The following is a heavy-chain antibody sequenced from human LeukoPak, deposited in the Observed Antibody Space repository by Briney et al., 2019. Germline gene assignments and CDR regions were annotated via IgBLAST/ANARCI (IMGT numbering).Heavy chain of an antibody. Sequence: SETLSLTCTVSGGSISSSSYYWGWIRQPPGKGLEWIGSIYYSGSTYYNPSLKSRVTISVDTSKNQFSLKLSSVTAADTAVYYCARAINYGSGSYYNTYYYYYMDVWGKGTTVTISS. CDR1: GGSISSSSYY. D-gene: IGHD3-10*01. V-gene: IGHV4-39*07. J-gene: IGHJ6*03. CDR2: IYYSGST. CDR3: ARAINYGSGSYYNTYYYYYMDV.